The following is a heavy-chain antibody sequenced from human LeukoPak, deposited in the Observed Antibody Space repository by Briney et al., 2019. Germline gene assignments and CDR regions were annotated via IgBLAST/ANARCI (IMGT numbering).Heavy chain of an antibody. J-gene: IGHJ4*02. CDR1: GFSFDDYA. CDR2: ISGVGART. V-gene: IGHV3-43*02. D-gene: IGHD3-22*01. CDR3: AKSHYYYSSTKTAYFDS. Sequence: SGGSLRLSCAASGFSFDDYAMHWVRQPPGKGLEWVSIISGVGARTYYADSVKGRFTISRDNNKNSLYLQMNSLKSEDTAFNYCAKSHYYYSSTKTAYFDSWGQGTLVTVSS.